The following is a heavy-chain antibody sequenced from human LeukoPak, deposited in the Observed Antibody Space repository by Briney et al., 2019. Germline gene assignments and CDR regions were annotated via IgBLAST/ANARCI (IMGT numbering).Heavy chain of an antibody. CDR1: GYTFTGYY. J-gene: IGHJ5*02. D-gene: IGHD2-2*01. CDR3: ARDGVGIVVVPAEDWFDP. V-gene: IGHV1-2*02. CDR2: INPNSGGT. Sequence: ASVKVSCKASGYTFTGYYMHWVRQAPGQGLEWMGWINPNSGGTNYAQKFQGRVTMTRDTSISTACMELSRLRSDDTAVYYRARDGVGIVVVPAEDWFDPWGQGTLVTVSS.